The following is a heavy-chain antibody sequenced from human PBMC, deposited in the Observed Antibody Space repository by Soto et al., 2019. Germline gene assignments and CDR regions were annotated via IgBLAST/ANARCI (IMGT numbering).Heavy chain of an antibody. Sequence: QIQLVQSGAEVKKPGASVKVSCKASGYTFTDHGISWVRQAPGQGFEWMGWISAYNDYTAYAQKFQGRVTMTTDKYTTTAYMELRSLTSDDTAVYYCANDRPRLPQNSLDVYWGQGTLVTVSS. V-gene: IGHV1-18*01. CDR1: GYTFTDHG. J-gene: IGHJ4*02. CDR3: ANDRPRLPQNSLDVY. CDR2: ISAYNDYT. D-gene: IGHD2-21*01.